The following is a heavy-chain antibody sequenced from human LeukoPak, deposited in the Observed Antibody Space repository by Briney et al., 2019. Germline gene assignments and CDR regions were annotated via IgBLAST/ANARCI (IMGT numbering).Heavy chain of an antibody. D-gene: IGHD6-19*01. Sequence: GESLKISCKGSGYSFTSYWIGRVRQMPGEGLEWMGIIYPGDSDTRYSPSFQGQVTISADTSLSTAYLQWSSLKASDTGMYYCARGGGYSSGWETGRALNWFDPWGQGTLVTVSS. CDR3: ARGGGYSSGWETGRALNWFDP. CDR2: IYPGDSDT. J-gene: IGHJ5*02. CDR1: GYSFTSYW. V-gene: IGHV5-51*01.